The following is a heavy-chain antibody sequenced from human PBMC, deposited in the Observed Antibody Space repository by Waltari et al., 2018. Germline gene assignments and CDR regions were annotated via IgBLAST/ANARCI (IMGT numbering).Heavy chain of an antibody. Sequence: EVQLVESGGGLVQPGGSLRLSCAASGFTFSSYWMHWVRQAPGKGLVWVSRINTDGSSANYADSVKGRFTISRDNGKNTLYLQMNSLRAEDTAVYYCAIDGGGNGYIHYWGQGTLVTVSS. CDR1: GFTFSSYW. D-gene: IGHD3-16*01. V-gene: IGHV3-74*01. CDR2: INTDGSSA. J-gene: IGHJ4*02. CDR3: AIDGGGNGYIHY.